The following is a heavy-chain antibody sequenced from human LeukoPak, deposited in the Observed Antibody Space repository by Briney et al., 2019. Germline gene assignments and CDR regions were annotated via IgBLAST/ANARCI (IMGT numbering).Heavy chain of an antibody. CDR1: GYTFTGYY. D-gene: IGHD5-18*01. CDR2: INPNTGST. Sequence: ASVKVSCKASGYTFTGYYMHWVRQAPGQGLEWMGWINPNTGSTNYAQKFQGRVTMTSDTSITTAYMELSRLRSDDTAVYYCARDIGSGYSYGLYNWFDPWGQGTLVTVSS. J-gene: IGHJ5*02. CDR3: ARDIGSGYSYGLYNWFDP. V-gene: IGHV1-2*02.